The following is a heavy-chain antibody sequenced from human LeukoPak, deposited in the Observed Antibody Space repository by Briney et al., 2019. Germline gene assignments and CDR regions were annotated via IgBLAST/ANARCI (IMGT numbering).Heavy chain of an antibody. D-gene: IGHD3-10*01. CDR3: ARGRPLLWFGEFHYVNFDY. V-gene: IGHV1-18*01. CDR1: GYTFTSYG. CDR2: ISAYNGNT. J-gene: IGHJ4*02. Sequence: ASVTVSCKASGYTFTSYGISWVRQAPGQGLEWMGWISAYNGNTNYAQKLQGRVTMTTDTSTSTAYMELRSLRSDDTAVYYCARGRPLLWFGEFHYVNFDYWGQGTLVTVSS.